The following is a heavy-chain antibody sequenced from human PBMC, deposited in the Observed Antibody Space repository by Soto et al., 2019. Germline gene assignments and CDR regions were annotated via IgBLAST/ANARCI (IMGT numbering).Heavy chain of an antibody. CDR2: INGGTGQT. D-gene: IGHD1-1*01. CDR1: GYTFTTHA. V-gene: IGHV1-3*01. J-gene: IGHJ6*02. Sequence: ASVKVSCKASGYTFTTHAMHWVRQAPGQSLEWMGWINGGTGQTKHSQRFQGIVNITRDTSASTAYMELSSLRSEDTAVYYCARGKGMEENYYYYGLDIWGQGTTVTVSS. CDR3: ARGKGMEENYYYYGLDI.